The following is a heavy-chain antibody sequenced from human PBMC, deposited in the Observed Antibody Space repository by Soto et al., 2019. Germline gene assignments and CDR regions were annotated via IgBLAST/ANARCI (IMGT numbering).Heavy chain of an antibody. CDR3: AALDIVATIVDY. J-gene: IGHJ4*02. CDR2: IVVGSGNT. CDR1: GFTFTSSA. Sequence: GASVKVSCKASGFTFTSSAMQWVRQARGQRLEWIGWIVVGSGNTNYAQKFQERVTITRDMSTSTAYMELSSLRSEDTAVYYCAALDIVATIVDYWGQGTLVTVS. V-gene: IGHV1-58*02. D-gene: IGHD5-12*01.